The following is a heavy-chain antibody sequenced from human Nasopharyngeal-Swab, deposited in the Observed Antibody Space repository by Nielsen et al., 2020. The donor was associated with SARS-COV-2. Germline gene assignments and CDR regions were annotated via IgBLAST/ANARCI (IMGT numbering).Heavy chain of an antibody. CDR3: VKNAVVAATGY. CDR1: GFTFSSHA. Sequence: GGSLRLSCSASGFTFSSHAMHWVRQAPGKGLEYVSAISSNGGSTYYADSVKGRFTISKDNSKNTLYLQMSSLRAEDTAVYYCVKNAVVAATGYWGQGTLVTVSS. V-gene: IGHV3-64D*06. J-gene: IGHJ4*02. CDR2: ISSNGGST. D-gene: IGHD2-15*01.